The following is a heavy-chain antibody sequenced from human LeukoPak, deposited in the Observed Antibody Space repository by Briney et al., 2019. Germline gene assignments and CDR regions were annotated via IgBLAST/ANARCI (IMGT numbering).Heavy chain of an antibody. CDR1: GGSISSSSYY. CDR2: IYYSVST. Sequence: SGTLSLTCTVSGGSISSSSYYWGWIRQPPGKGLDWIGSIYYSVSTYYNLSLKSRVTISVDTSKNQFSLKLTSVTAADTAVYYCARLFGLDTAYSGYFQHWGRGTLVT. V-gene: IGHV4-39*01. J-gene: IGHJ1*01. CDR3: ARLFGLDTAYSGYFQH. D-gene: IGHD3/OR15-3a*01.